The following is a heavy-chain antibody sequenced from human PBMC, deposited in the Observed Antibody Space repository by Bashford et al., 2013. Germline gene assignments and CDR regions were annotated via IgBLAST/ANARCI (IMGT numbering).Heavy chain of an antibody. CDR3: ARWPRGYSNAYRQQNSWFDP. CDR2: INPDGGAT. J-gene: IGHJ5*02. Sequence: VASVKVSCKALQYTFTGYHLHWVRRAPGRGLEWMGWINPDGGATSYAQKFQGRVTMTRDTSINTAYLDLDRLTSDDTAVYYCARWPRGYSNAYRQQNSWFDPWGQGTLVHRLL. D-gene: IGHD5-18*01. V-gene: IGHV1-2*02. CDR1: QYTFTGYH.